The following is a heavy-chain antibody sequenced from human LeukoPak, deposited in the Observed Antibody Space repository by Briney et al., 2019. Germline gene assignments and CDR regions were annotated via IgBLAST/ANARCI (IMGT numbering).Heavy chain of an antibody. J-gene: IGHJ4*02. V-gene: IGHV5-51*01. Sequence: MLGASLQISCKGSGSSFTTYWIGWVRQLPGKGLEWMGIIYPGDSDTRYSPSFQGQVTISADKSISTAYLQWSSLKASDTAMYYCATSGGYLFGFDYWGQGTLVTVSS. CDR1: GSSFTTYW. CDR2: IYPGDSDT. CDR3: ATSGGYLFGFDY. D-gene: IGHD1-26*01.